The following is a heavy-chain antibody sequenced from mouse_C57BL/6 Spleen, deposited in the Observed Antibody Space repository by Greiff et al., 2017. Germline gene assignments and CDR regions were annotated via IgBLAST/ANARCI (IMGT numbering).Heavy chain of an antibody. CDR2: IDPSDSYT. V-gene: IGHV1-69*01. J-gene: IGHJ4*01. Sequence: VQLQQPGAELVMPGASVKLSCKASGYTFTSYWMHWVKQRPGQGLEWIGEIDPSDSYTNYNQKFKGKSTLTVDKSSSTAYMQLSSLTSEDSAVYYCARGGSSYVSSEDYSMDYWGQGTSVTVSS. CDR1: GYTFTSYW. D-gene: IGHD1-1*01. CDR3: ARGGSSYVSSEDYSMDY.